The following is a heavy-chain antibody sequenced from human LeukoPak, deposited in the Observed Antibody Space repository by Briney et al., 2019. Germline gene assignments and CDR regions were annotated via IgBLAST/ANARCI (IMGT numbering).Heavy chain of an antibody. J-gene: IGHJ3*02. Sequence: KPSETLSLTCTVSADSINTYYWSWIRRPPGKGLEWVGNIHHSGRTNYNPSFKSRVTISVDTSKNQFSLKVDSVTAADTAVYYCARTYGYCSSTSCYFDAFDIWGQGTMVTVSS. V-gene: IGHV4-59*08. CDR1: ADSINTYY. D-gene: IGHD2-2*01. CDR2: IHHSGRT. CDR3: ARTYGYCSSTSCYFDAFDI.